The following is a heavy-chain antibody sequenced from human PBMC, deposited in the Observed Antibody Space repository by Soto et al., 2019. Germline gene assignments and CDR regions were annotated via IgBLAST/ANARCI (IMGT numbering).Heavy chain of an antibody. J-gene: IGHJ4*02. CDR3: AKDKDIVLMVYARDFYFDD. Sequence: PGGSLRLSCAASGFTFSSYAMSWVRQAPGKGLEWVSAISGSGGSTYYADSVKGRFTISRDNSKNTLYLQMNSLRAEDTAVYYCAKDKDIVLMVYARDFYFDDWGQGTLVTVSS. V-gene: IGHV3-23*01. CDR1: GFTFSSYA. CDR2: ISGSGGST. D-gene: IGHD2-8*01.